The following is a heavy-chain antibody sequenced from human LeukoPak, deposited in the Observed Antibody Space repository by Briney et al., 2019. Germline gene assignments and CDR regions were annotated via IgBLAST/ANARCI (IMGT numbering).Heavy chain of an antibody. D-gene: IGHD5/OR15-5a*01. Sequence: SETLSLTCAVYGGSFSGYYWSWTRQPPGKGPEWIGEINHSGSTNYNPSLKSRVTISVDTSKNQFSLKLSSVTAADTAVYYCARGSQSLVFFDYWGQGTLVTVSS. CDR2: INHSGST. CDR3: ARGSQSLVFFDY. CDR1: GGSFSGYY. V-gene: IGHV4-34*01. J-gene: IGHJ4*02.